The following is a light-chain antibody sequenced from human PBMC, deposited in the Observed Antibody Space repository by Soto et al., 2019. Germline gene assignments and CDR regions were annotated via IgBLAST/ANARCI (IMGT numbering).Light chain of an antibody. J-gene: IGKJ1*01. CDR3: QHYNSNPEA. Sequence: DIKISQTPSTLSASVRDIVTITCRASQSISTWLAWYQQVPGKAPKLLIYKASRVESGVPSRFSGSGSGTECTLTISSLQPDDGGTDYCQHYNSNPEAFGQGTKVDI. CDR1: QSISTW. V-gene: IGKV1-5*03. CDR2: KAS.